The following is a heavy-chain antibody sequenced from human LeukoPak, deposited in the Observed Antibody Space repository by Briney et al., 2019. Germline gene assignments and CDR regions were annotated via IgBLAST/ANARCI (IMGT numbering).Heavy chain of an antibody. V-gene: IGHV3-23*01. CDR1: GFTFRRYA. D-gene: IGHD6-19*01. CDR3: AKDLSLRSSDWCPGFDS. J-gene: IGHJ4*02. CDR2: SENGGRT. Sequence: PGGSLRLSCAASGFTFRRYAMSWVRQAPGKGLEWISVSENGGRTYYADSVKGRFIISTDNSKNTLYLQMNSLRAEDTAVYYCAKDLSLRSSDWCPGFDSWGQGTLVTVSS.